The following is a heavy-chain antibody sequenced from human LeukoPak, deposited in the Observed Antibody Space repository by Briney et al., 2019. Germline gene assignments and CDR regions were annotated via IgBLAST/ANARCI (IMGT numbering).Heavy chain of an antibody. D-gene: IGHD2-15*01. CDR2: IHWSGDNI. CDR3: ARATFLYCSGHSCYSALDY. CDR1: GFTFDYYG. Sequence: GGSLRLSCAASGFTFDYYGMNWVREVPGKGLEWVSGIHWSGDNIAYADSVKGRFTISRDNAKNSLYLEMNSLRAEDTALYYCARATFLYCSGHSCYSALDYWGQGTLVTVSS. V-gene: IGHV3-20*04. J-gene: IGHJ4*02.